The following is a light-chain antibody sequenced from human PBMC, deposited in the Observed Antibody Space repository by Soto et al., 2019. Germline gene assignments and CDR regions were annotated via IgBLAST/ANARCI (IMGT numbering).Light chain of an antibody. J-gene: IGKJ3*01. CDR2: LGS. CDR1: QSLLHSNGYNY. Sequence: DIVMTQSPLSLPVTPGEPASISCRSSQSLLHSNGYNYLDWYLQKPGQSPQLLIYLGSNRASGVPDRCSGSGSDTDFTLNISRVEAEDVGVYYCMQALQTPFTFGPGTKVDIK. CDR3: MQALQTPFT. V-gene: IGKV2-28*01.